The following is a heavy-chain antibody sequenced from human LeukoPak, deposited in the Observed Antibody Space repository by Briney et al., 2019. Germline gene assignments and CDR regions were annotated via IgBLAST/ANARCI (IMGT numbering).Heavy chain of an antibody. CDR1: GYSFTSYW. J-gene: IGHJ3*02. V-gene: IGHV5-51*01. CDR2: IYPGDSDT. CDR3: ATAIITIFGVAPDAFDI. Sequence: GGSLKISCKGSGYSFTSYWIGWVRQMPGKGLEWMGIIYPGDSDTRYSPSFQGQVTISADKSISTAYLQWSSLKASDTAMYYCATAIITIFGVAPDAFDIWGQGTMVTVSS. D-gene: IGHD3-3*01.